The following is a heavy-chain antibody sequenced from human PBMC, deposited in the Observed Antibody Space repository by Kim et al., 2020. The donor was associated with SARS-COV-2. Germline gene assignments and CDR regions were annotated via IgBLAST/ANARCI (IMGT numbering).Heavy chain of an antibody. D-gene: IGHD1-1*01. CDR2: IYYSGST. J-gene: IGHJ5*02. Sequence: SETLSLTCTVSGGSISSSSYYWGWIRQPPGKGLEWIGSIYYSGSTYYNPSLKSRVTISVDTSKNQFSLKLSSVTAADTAVYYCARRSTGVETIDPWGQGTLVTVSS. CDR1: GGSISSSSYY. CDR3: ARRSTGVETIDP. V-gene: IGHV4-39*01.